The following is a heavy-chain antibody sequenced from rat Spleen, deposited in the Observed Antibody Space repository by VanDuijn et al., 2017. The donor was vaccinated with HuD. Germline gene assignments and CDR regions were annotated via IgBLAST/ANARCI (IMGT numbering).Heavy chain of an antibody. V-gene: IGHV5-29*01. Sequence: EVQLLESDGGLEQPGRSLKLSCVASGFTFSDYYMAWVRQAPTKGLEWVAAINYDGSTTSYRDAVTGRFTVSRDNAKSTLYLQMDSLRSEDTATYYCASLMYTPDYLGVMDVWGQGASVTVSS. J-gene: IGHJ4*01. D-gene: IGHD1-6*01. CDR3: ASLMYTPDYLGVMDV. CDR1: GFTFSDYY. CDR2: INYDGSTT.